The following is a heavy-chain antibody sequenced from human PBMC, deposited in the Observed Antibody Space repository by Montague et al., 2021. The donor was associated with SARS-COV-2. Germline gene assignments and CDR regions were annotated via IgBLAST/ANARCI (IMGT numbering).Heavy chain of an antibody. V-gene: IGHV4-34*01. CDR1: GGSFSTYS. Sequence: SETLSLTCAVHGGSFSTYSWNWIRQPPGKGLEWIGKINIVETTNYNPSPKIRVTISVDTSKTKFPLKLTLVSAADTAVYYCARLGDGVVPSPILGVGPYYSYYCMDVWGKGTMVTVSS. CDR2: INIVETT. J-gene: IGHJ6*03. CDR3: ARLGDGVVPSPILGVGPYYSYYCMDV. D-gene: IGHD3-10*01.